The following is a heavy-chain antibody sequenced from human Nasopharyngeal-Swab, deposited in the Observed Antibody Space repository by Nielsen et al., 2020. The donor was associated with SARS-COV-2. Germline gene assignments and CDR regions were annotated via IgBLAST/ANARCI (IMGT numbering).Heavy chain of an antibody. D-gene: IGHD3-3*01. CDR2: IYYSGST. CDR1: GGSISSSSYY. CDR3: ARRDYDFWSGFNGYYYGMDV. V-gene: IGHV4-39*01. Sequence: SETLSLTCTVSGGSISSSSYYWGWIRQPPGKGLEWIGSIYYSGSTYYNPSLKSRVTISVDTSKNQFSLKLSFVTAADTAVYYCARRDYDFWSGFNGYYYGMDVWGQGTTVTVSS. J-gene: IGHJ6*02.